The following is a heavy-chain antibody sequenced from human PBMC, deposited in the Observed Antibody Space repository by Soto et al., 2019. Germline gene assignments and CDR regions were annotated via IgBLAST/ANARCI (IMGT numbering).Heavy chain of an antibody. J-gene: IGHJ4*02. Sequence: SETLSLTCTVSGGSISSYYWSWIRQPPGKGLEWIGYIYYSGSTNYNPSLKSRVTISVDTSKNQFSLKLSSVTAADTAVYYCGRHAGIFYYDSSGYSGYFDYWGQGTLVTVSS. V-gene: IGHV4-59*08. CDR1: GGSISSYY. CDR3: GRHAGIFYYDSSGYSGYFDY. D-gene: IGHD3-22*01. CDR2: IYYSGST.